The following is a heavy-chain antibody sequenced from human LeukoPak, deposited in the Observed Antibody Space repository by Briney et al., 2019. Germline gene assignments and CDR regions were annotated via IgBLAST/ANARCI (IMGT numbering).Heavy chain of an antibody. V-gene: IGHV3-21*01. D-gene: IGHD3-3*01. Sequence: PGGSLRLSCVASGFTFSSYSMKWVRQAPGKGLEWVSSISSSSSYIDYADSVKGRFTISRDNAKNSLYLQMKSLRDEDTAVFYCGRDRDFWSSYDRTDGMDVWGQGTTVTVSS. CDR2: ISSSSSYI. CDR3: GRDRDFWSSYDRTDGMDV. CDR1: GFTFSSYS. J-gene: IGHJ6*02.